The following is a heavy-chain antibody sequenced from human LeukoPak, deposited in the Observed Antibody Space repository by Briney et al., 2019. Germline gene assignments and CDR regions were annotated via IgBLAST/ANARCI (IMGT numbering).Heavy chain of an antibody. J-gene: IGHJ4*02. Sequence: GGSLRLSCAASGFTFSSYEMNWVRQAPGRGLEWVSYISSSGTTIYYADSVKGRFTISRDNAKNSLYLQMNSLRAEDTAVYYCARPDGDYYYGSGSYFHYWGQGTLVTVSS. CDR2: ISSSGTTI. CDR3: ARPDGDYYYGSGSYFHY. CDR1: GFTFSSYE. D-gene: IGHD3-10*01. V-gene: IGHV3-48*03.